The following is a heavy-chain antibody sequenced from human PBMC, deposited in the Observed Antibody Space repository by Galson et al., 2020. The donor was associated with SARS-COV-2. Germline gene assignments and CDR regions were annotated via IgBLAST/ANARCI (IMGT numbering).Heavy chain of an antibody. CDR2: IYYSGST. CDR3: ARETVGGDIVLVEYAFFDY. CDR1: GGSISSSSYY. V-gene: IGHV4-39*07. Sequence: SETLYLTCTVSGGSISSSSYYWGWIRQPPGKGLEWIGSIYYSGSTYYNPSLKSRVTISVDTSKNQFSLKLSSVTAADTAVYYCARETVGGDIVLVEYAFFDYWGQGTLVTVSS. D-gene: IGHD2-8*02. J-gene: IGHJ4*02.